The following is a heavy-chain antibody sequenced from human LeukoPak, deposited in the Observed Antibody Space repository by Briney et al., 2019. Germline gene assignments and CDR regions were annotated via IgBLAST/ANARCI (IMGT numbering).Heavy chain of an antibody. V-gene: IGHV3-30*03. CDR1: GFTFSSYV. Sequence: GGSLRLSCAASGFTFSSYVMHWVRQAPGKGLEWVALISSDENNKYHADSVKGRFTISRDNSKNTLFLQMNSLRAEDTAVYYCARSGVWSKGPDYWGQGTLVTVSS. CDR2: ISSDENNK. D-gene: IGHD1-26*01. J-gene: IGHJ4*02. CDR3: ARSGVWSKGPDY.